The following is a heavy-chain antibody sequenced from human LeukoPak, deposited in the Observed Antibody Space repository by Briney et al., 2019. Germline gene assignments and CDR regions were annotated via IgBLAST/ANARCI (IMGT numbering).Heavy chain of an antibody. D-gene: IGHD5-12*01. J-gene: IGHJ3*02. V-gene: IGHV3-23*01. CDR3: AIYGGSGTNAFDM. CDR2: ISGGGGST. CDR1: GFTFSSYD. Sequence: PGGTLRLSCAASGFTFSSYDMTWARHGPGKALEWVSDISGGGGSTYYADSVKGRFTISRDNSKNTLYLQMHSLRAEDTAVYHCAIYGGSGTNAFDMWGQGTMVTVSS.